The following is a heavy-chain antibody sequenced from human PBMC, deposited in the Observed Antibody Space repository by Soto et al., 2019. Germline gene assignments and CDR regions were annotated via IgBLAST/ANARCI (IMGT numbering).Heavy chain of an antibody. D-gene: IGHD3-16*01. CDR2: IYYSGST. V-gene: IGHV4-59*01. J-gene: IGHJ6*02. CDR3: ARDRRWGGMDV. Sequence: SETLSLTCTVSGGSISSYYWSWIRQPPGKGLEWIGYIYYSGSTNYNPSLKSRVTISVDTSKNQFSLKLSSVTAADTAVYYCARDRRWGGMDVWGQGTTVTVSS. CDR1: GGSISSYY.